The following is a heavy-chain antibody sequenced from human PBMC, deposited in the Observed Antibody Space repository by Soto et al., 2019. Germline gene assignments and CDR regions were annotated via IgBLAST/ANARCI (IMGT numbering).Heavy chain of an antibody. CDR3: ARGVAPYYFDY. Sequence: QVQLVQSGAEEKKPGASVKVSCKASGYTFTSYAMPWVRQAPGQRLEWMGWINAGNGNTKYSQKFQGRVTITRDTSASTAYIELSRLRSEDTAVYYCARGVAPYYFDYWGQGTLVTVSS. CDR2: INAGNGNT. D-gene: IGHD2-15*01. CDR1: GYTFTSYA. J-gene: IGHJ4*02. V-gene: IGHV1-3*05.